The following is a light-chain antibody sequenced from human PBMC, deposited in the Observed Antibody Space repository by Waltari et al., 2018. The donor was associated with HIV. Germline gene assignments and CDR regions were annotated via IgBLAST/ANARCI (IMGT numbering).Light chain of an antibody. CDR3: QQHNTYPLT. CDR1: QGIRNY. Sequence: DILLTQSPSFLSASVGDRVTISCRANQGIRNYLAWSQQRPGRAPKLLIFSASILQDGVPSRFSASGSGTQFILTINGLQPEDFATYFCQQHNTYPLTFGPGT. CDR2: SAS. J-gene: IGKJ3*01. V-gene: IGKV1-9*01.